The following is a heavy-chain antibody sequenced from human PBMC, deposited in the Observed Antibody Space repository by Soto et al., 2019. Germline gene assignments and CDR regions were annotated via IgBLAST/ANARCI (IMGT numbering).Heavy chain of an antibody. CDR2: ISYDENNK. CDR3: ARAMDAAMASKDNWFDP. V-gene: IGHV3-30-3*01. CDR1: GFTFRSYH. J-gene: IGHJ5*02. D-gene: IGHD5-18*01. Sequence: QVQLVESGGGVVQPGRSLRLSCAASGFTFRSYHMHWVRQAPGKGLEWVASISYDENNKYYTDSVKGRFTISRDNSKNTLSLQMNSLRDEDTAVYYCARAMDAAMASKDNWFDPWGQGTLVTVSS.